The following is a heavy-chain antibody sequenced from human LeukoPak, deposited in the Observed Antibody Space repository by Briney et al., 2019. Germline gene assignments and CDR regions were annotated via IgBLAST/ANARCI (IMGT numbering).Heavy chain of an antibody. CDR1: GGSISSYY. V-gene: IGHV4-59*01. D-gene: IGHD3-16*01. CDR2: IYYSGST. J-gene: IGHJ3*02. Sequence: SETLSLTCTVSGGSISSYYWSWIRQPPGKGLERIGYIYYSGSTNYNPSLKSRVTISVDTSKNQFSLKLSSVTAADTAVYYCAREGTRYAFDIWGQGTMVTVSS. CDR3: AREGTRYAFDI.